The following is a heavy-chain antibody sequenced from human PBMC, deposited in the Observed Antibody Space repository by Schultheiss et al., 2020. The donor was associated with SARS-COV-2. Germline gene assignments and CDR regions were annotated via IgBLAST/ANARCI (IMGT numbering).Heavy chain of an antibody. Sequence: SETLSLTCTVSGGSMSDYYWTWIRQPPGKGLEWIGSIYHSGSTYYNPSLKSRVTISVDTSKNQFSLKLSSVTAADTAVYYCGRFGVVAGIDYWGQGTLVTVSS. V-gene: IGHV4-38-2*02. CDR1: GGSMSDYY. J-gene: IGHJ4*02. CDR2: IYHSGST. CDR3: GRFGVVAGIDY. D-gene: IGHD6-19*01.